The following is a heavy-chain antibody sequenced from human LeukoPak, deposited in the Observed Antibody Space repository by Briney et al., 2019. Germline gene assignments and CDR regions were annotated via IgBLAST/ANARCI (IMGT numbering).Heavy chain of an antibody. D-gene: IGHD3-10*01. CDR3: ASNRYYYGSGSYYKPIDY. CDR2: IIPIFGTA. Sequence: TSVKVSCKASGGTFSSYSISWVRQAPGQGLEWVDVIIPIFGTANYAQKFQGRVTITADKSTSTAYMELSSLRSEDTAVYYCASNRYYYGSGSYYKPIDYWGQGTLVTVSS. J-gene: IGHJ4*02. CDR1: GGTFSSYS. V-gene: IGHV1-69*06.